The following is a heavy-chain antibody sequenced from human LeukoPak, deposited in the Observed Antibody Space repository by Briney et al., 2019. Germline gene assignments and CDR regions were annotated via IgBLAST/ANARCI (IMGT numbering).Heavy chain of an antibody. CDR2: MNHSGST. CDR1: GGSFSGYC. Sequence: SETLSLTCAVYGGSFSGYCWSWIRQPPGKGLEWIGEMNHSGSTNYNPSLKSRVTISVDTSKNQFSLKLSSLTAADTAVYYCARGQLHYDFWSGYFNWFDPWGQGTLVTVSS. D-gene: IGHD3-3*01. CDR3: ARGQLHYDFWSGYFNWFDP. J-gene: IGHJ5*02. V-gene: IGHV4-34*01.